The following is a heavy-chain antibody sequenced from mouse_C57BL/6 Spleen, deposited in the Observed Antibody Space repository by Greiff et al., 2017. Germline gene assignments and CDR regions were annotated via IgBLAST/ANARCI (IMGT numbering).Heavy chain of an antibody. CDR1: GYSITSGYY. Sequence: VQLQQSGPGLVKPSQSLSLTCSFTGYSITSGYYWNWIRQFPGNKLEWMGYISYDGSNNYNPSLKNRISITRDTSQNQFFLKLNSVTTEDTATYYCARGGYYGLYYAMDYWGQGTSVTVSS. J-gene: IGHJ4*01. V-gene: IGHV3-6*01. D-gene: IGHD1-1*01. CDR2: ISYDGSN. CDR3: ARGGYYGLYYAMDY.